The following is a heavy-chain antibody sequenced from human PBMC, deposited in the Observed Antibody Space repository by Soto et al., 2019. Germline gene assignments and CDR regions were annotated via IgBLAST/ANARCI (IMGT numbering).Heavy chain of an antibody. CDR3: ARGAGSSSWNWFDP. CDR2: TYYRSKWYN. Sequence: KQSQTLSLTCAISGDSVSSNSAAWNWIRQSPSRGLEWLGRTYYRSKWYNDYAVSVKSRITINPATSKNQFSLQLNSVTPEDTAVYYCARGAGSSSWNWFDPWGQGTLVTVSS. J-gene: IGHJ5*02. V-gene: IGHV6-1*01. CDR1: GDSVSSNSAA. D-gene: IGHD6-13*01.